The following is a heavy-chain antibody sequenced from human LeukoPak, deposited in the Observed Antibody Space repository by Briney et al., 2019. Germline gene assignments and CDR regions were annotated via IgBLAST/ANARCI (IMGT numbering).Heavy chain of an antibody. CDR2: FDPEDGET. J-gene: IGHJ4*02. CDR3: ATDPRSPRVASAFDY. D-gene: IGHD4-23*01. CDR1: GYTLTELS. V-gene: IGHV1-24*01. Sequence: ASVKVSCKVSGYTLTELSMHWVRQAPGKGLEWMGGFDPEDGETIYAQKFQGRVTMTEDTSTDTAYMELSSLRSEDTAVYYCATDPRSPRVASAFDYWGQGTLVTVSS.